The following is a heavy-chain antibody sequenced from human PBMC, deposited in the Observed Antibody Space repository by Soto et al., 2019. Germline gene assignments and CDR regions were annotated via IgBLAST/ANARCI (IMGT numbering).Heavy chain of an antibody. CDR2: IIPIFGTT. D-gene: IGHD1-26*01. CDR3: ASGVGAYDFDY. J-gene: IGHJ4*02. Sequence: QVQLVQSGAEVKKPGSSVKVSCKASGGTFSTYAITWVRQAPGQGLEWLGGIIPIFGTTDYARKFQGRVTITAAESTSTVFIELSSLTSEDTAVYYCASGVGAYDFDYWGQGTLVTVSS. V-gene: IGHV1-69*01. CDR1: GGTFSTYA.